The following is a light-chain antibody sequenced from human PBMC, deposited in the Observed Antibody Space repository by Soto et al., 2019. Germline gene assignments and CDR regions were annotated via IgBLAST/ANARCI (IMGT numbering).Light chain of an antibody. CDR2: GNN. V-gene: IGLV1-40*01. J-gene: IGLJ2*01. CDR3: QSYDATLSGVL. CDR1: SSNIGAGYD. Sequence: QSALTQPPSVSGAPGQRVTISCTGSSSNIGAGYDVHWYQQLPGTAPKFLIYGNNNRPSGVPDRFSGSRSGTSASLAITGLQAEDESDYYCQSYDATLSGVLFGGGTKLTVL.